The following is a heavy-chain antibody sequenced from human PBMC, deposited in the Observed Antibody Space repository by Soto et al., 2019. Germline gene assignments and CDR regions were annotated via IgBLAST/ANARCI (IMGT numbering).Heavy chain of an antibody. CDR1: GASINSYY. Sequence: ETLSLSCTVSGASINSYYWSWIRQPPGKGLEWIGYVHYSGSTSYNPSLKSRLTISVDTSKTQFSLKLTSVTAADTAVYYCARVGRGSETTVVDAFDIWGPGTMVTVSS. V-gene: IGHV4-59*01. CDR3: ARVGRGSETTVVDAFDI. J-gene: IGHJ3*02. CDR2: VHYSGST. D-gene: IGHD1-1*01.